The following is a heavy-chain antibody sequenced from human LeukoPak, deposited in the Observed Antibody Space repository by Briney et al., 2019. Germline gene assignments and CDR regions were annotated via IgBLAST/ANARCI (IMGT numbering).Heavy chain of an antibody. CDR1: GFTFSGCY. V-gene: IGHV3-11*01. J-gene: IGHJ6*02. CDR2: ISCSGSTI. CDR3: ARAFGYDSSGYYYVQYYYYYYGMDV. Sequence: PGGALRLSCAVSGFTFSGCYMSCLRRAPGEGVVAGLYISCSGSTIYYQDSVEGRFTISRDNAKNSLYLQMNSLRAEDTAVYYCARAFGYDSSGYYYVQYYYYYYGMDVWGQGTTVTVSS. D-gene: IGHD3-22*01.